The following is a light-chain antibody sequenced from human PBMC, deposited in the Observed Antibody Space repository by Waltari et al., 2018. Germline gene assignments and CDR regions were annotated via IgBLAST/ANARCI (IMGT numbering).Light chain of an antibody. Sequence: EIVMTQSPATRSVSPGKRATLFCRASQSVSTNLAWYQQKPGQAPRLLIYGASTRATGVPARFSGSGSGTEFTLAISSLQSEDVAVYYCQQYNNWPLFGQGTKVEI. CDR1: QSVSTN. CDR3: QQYNNWPL. V-gene: IGKV3-15*01. CDR2: GAS. J-gene: IGKJ1*01.